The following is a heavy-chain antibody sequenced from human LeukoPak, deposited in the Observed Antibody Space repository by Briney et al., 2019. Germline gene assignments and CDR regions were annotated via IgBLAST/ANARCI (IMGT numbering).Heavy chain of an antibody. CDR3: ARGPPNWGYNY. V-gene: IGHV3-53*01. Sequence: PGGSLRLSCEASGFTVSSDYMSWVRQAPGKGLEWVSVIYSGGSTYYADSVKGRFTISRDNSKNTLYLQMNSLRAEDTAVYYCARGPPNWGYNYWGQGTLVTVSS. CDR1: GFTVSSDY. D-gene: IGHD7-27*01. J-gene: IGHJ4*02. CDR2: IYSGGST.